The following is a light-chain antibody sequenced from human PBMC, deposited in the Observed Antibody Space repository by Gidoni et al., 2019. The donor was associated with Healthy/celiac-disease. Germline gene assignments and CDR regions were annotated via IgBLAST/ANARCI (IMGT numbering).Light chain of an antibody. V-gene: IGKV1-39*01. CDR3: QQSYSTLLT. J-gene: IGKJ4*01. CDR2: AAS. Sequence: DSQMTQSPSSLSASVGDRVTISCRASQRISSYLNWYQQKPGKAPKLLIYAASSLQSGVPSRFSGSGSGTDFTITISSLEPEEFAAYYCQQSYSTLLTFGGGTKVEIK. CDR1: QRISSY.